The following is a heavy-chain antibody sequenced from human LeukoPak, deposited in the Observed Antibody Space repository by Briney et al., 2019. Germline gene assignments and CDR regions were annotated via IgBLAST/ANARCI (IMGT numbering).Heavy chain of an antibody. V-gene: IGHV4-61*01. Sequence: PSETLSLTCTVSGGSVSSGSYYWSWIRQPPGKGLEWIGYIYYSGSTNYNPSLKSRVTISADTSKNQFSLKLSSVTAADTAVYYCARESIAVAAPFDYWGQGTLVTVSS. D-gene: IGHD6-19*01. J-gene: IGHJ4*02. CDR3: ARESIAVAAPFDY. CDR2: IYYSGST. CDR1: GGSVSSGSYY.